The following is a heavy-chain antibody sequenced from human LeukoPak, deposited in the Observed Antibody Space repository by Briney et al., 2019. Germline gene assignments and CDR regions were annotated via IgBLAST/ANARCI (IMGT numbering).Heavy chain of an antibody. Sequence: SETLSLTCTVSGDSISNYYWNWSRHAPRTGLEWIRYIFYSGGTNYNSSLKSRATISVDRSKNQFSLRMSSVTAADTAVYYCARAKEGTSLVLSFKYHDYFLDVWGIGTTVTVSS. D-gene: IGHD2/OR15-2a*01. CDR1: GDSISNYY. CDR2: IFYSGGT. V-gene: IGHV4-59*12. CDR3: ARAKEGTSLVLSFKYHDYFLDV. J-gene: IGHJ6*04.